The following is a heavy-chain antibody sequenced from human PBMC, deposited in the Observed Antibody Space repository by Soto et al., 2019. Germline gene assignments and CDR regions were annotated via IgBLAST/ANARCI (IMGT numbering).Heavy chain of an antibody. CDR1: GFTFDDYA. V-gene: IGHV3-9*01. CDR3: AKHYWGIDY. D-gene: IGHD3-16*01. CDR2: ISWNSGSI. Sequence: LRLSCAASGFTFDDYAMHWVRQAPGKGLEWVSGISWNSGSIGYADSVKGRFTISRDNAKNSLYLQMNSLRAEDTALYYCAKHYWGIDYWGQRTLVPVSS. J-gene: IGHJ4*02.